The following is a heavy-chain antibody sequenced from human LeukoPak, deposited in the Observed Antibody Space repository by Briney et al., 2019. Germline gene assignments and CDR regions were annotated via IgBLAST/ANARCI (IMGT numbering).Heavy chain of an antibody. V-gene: IGHV3-74*01. CDR1: GFTFSSHW. Sequence: GGSLRLSCVPSGFTFSSHWMHWVRQAPGKGLVWVSRIKSDGSTNYADSVKGRFTISRDNAKNTVSLQMNSLRPEDTGVYYCARAPSEIGGYYPEYFRHWGQGTLVTVSS. J-gene: IGHJ1*01. CDR2: IKSDGST. D-gene: IGHD3-22*01. CDR3: ARAPSEIGGYYPEYFRH.